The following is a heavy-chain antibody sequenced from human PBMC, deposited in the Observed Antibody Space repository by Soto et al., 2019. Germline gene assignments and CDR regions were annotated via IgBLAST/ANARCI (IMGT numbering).Heavy chain of an antibody. CDR3: ARKAPGLYYYYGMDV. J-gene: IGHJ6*02. CDR1: GYTFTSYA. CDR2: INAGNGNT. V-gene: IGHV1-3*01. Sequence: QVQLVQSGAEVKKPGASVKVSCKASGYTFTSYAMHWVRQAPGQRLEWMGWINAGNGNTKYSQKFQGRVTITRDTSASTAYMELSSLRSEDTAVYYCARKAPGLYYYYGMDVWGQGTTVTVSS.